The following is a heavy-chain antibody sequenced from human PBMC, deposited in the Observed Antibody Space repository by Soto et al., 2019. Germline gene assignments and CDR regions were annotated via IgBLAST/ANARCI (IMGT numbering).Heavy chain of an antibody. V-gene: IGHV3-30-3*01. J-gene: IGHJ6*02. Sequence: QVQLVESGGGVVQPGRSLRLSCAASGFTFSSYAMHWVRQAPGKGLEWVAVISYDGSNKYYADSVKGRFTISTDNPNSTLYMQMNSLRTEDTAVYYCARDRLRYNWNDFAYYYYGMDVWGQGTTVTVSS. CDR1: GFTFSSYA. CDR2: ISYDGSNK. D-gene: IGHD1-1*01. CDR3: ARDRLRYNWNDFAYYYYGMDV.